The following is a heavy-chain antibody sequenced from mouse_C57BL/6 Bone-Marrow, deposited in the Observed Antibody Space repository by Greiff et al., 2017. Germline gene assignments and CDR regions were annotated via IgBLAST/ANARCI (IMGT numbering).Heavy chain of an antibody. V-gene: IGHV1-47*01. Sequence: VQGVESGAELVKPGASVTMSCKASGYTFTTYPIEWMKQNHGKSLEWIGNFHPYNDDTKYNAKFKGKATLPVEKSSRTVYLVLSRLTADDSAAYYCERGGNYGGYDFDYWGQGTTLTVSS. D-gene: IGHD2-1*01. CDR3: ERGGNYGGYDFDY. CDR2: FHPYNDDT. J-gene: IGHJ2*01. CDR1: GYTFTTYP.